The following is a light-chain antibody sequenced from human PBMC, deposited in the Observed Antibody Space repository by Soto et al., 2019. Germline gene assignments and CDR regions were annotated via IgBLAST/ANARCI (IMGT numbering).Light chain of an antibody. Sequence: QSVLTQSPSASASLGASVKLTCTLSSWHSSYAIAWHQQQPEKGPRYLMKLNSDGSHSKGDGIPDRFSGSSSGAERYLTISSLQSEDEADYYCQTWGTGAHVVFGGGTKLTVL. V-gene: IGLV4-69*01. CDR1: SWHSSYA. J-gene: IGLJ2*01. CDR2: LNSDGSH. CDR3: QTWGTGAHVV.